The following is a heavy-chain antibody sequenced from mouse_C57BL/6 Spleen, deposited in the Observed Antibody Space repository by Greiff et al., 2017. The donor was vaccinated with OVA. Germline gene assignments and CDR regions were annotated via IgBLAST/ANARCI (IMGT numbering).Heavy chain of an antibody. CDR3: ARHEERGYGNYGSWFAD. CDR1: GYTFTEYT. Sequence: QVQLKESGAELVKPGASVKLSCKASGYTFTEYTIHWVKQRSGQGLEWIGWFYPGSGSIKYNEKFKDKATLTADKSSSTVYMELSRLTSEDSAVYFCARHEERGYGNYGSWFADWGQGTLVTVSA. CDR2: FYPGSGSI. V-gene: IGHV1-62-2*01. J-gene: IGHJ3*01. D-gene: IGHD2-10*02.